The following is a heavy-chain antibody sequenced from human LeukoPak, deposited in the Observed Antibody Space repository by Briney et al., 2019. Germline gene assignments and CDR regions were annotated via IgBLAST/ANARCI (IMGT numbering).Heavy chain of an antibody. CDR1: GFTFSSYS. D-gene: IGHD4-17*01. Sequence: GGSLRLSCAASGFTFSSYSMNWVRQAPGKGLEWVSSISSSSSYIYYADSVKGRFTISRDNAKNSLYLQMNSLRAEDTAVYYCAKDHLTTVTSYYMDVWGKGTTVTISS. CDR2: ISSSSSYI. CDR3: AKDHLTTVTSYYMDV. J-gene: IGHJ6*03. V-gene: IGHV3-21*01.